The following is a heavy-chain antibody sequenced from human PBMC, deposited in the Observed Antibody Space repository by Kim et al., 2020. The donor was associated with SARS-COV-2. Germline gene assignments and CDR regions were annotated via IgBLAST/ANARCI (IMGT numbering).Heavy chain of an antibody. CDR2: IKQDGSAR. Sequence: GGSLRLSCAASGFTFSIYWMSWVRQAPGKGLEWVANIKQDGSARHYVDSVKGRFTISRDNAKNSLYLQMSSVRVEDTAVYYCARDRNTYYDALTGYWGGGHYYYYGSDVWGQGTTVTVSS. CDR1: GFTFSIYW. V-gene: IGHV3-7*01. D-gene: IGHD3-9*01. CDR3: ARDRNTYYDALTGYWGGGHYYYYGSDV. J-gene: IGHJ6*02.